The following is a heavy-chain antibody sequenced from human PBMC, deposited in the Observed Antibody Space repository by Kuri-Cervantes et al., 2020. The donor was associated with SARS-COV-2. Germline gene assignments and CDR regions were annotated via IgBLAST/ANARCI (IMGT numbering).Heavy chain of an antibody. CDR2: IDTSGTA. D-gene: IGHD2/OR15-2a*01. J-gene: IGHJ6*03. Sequence: SETLSLTCTVSGGSISNHYWSWIRQPAGKGLEWIGRIDTSGTANYNPSLRTRVTMSIDTSKNQFSLRLSSVTAADTAVYYCARVNIELVLPTPQVYFYMDVWGKGTTVTVSS. CDR3: ARVNIELVLPTPQVYFYMDV. CDR1: GGSISNHY. V-gene: IGHV4-4*07.